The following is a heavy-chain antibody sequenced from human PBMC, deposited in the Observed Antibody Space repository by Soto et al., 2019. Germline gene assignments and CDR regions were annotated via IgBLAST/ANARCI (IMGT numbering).Heavy chain of an antibody. Sequence: GGSLRLSCAASGFIVKSSYMNWVRQAPGKGLEWVAATYTDGTTSYSASVEGRRTISRDNSNNTIYLQLKNLRAVDKAAVYCGRSPGAYFYGMDVWAQGTTVPASS. CDR3: GRSPGAYFYGMDV. V-gene: IGHV3-53*01. CDR1: GFIVKSSY. J-gene: IGHJ6*02. D-gene: IGHD3-10*01. CDR2: TYTDGTT.